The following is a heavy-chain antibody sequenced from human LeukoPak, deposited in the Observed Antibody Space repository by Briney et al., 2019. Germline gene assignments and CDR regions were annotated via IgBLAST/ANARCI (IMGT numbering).Heavy chain of an antibody. J-gene: IGHJ5*02. CDR2: IYSNGWT. Sequence: SETLSLTCTVSGGSISTDLYYWSWVRQPAGKGLEWIGRIYSNGWTDYNPPLKSRVSISIDTSKNHFSLKMSLATAADTALYYCARGIGWNSFDPWGQGTLVTVSS. CDR1: GGSISTDLYY. CDR3: ARGIGWNSFDP. D-gene: IGHD6-19*01. V-gene: IGHV4-61*02.